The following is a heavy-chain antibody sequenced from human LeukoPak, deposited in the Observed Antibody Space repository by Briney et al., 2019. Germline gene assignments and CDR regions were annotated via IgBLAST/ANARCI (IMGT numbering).Heavy chain of an antibody. D-gene: IGHD2-15*01. CDR1: GFTFDDYA. J-gene: IGHJ6*03. Sequence: PGRSLRLSCAASGFTFDDYAMHWVRQAPGKGLEWVSGISWNSGSIGYADSVKGRFTISRDNAKNSLYLQMNSLRAEDTAVYYCAKSNSHCSGGSCYSYYYYMDVWGKGTTVTVSS. CDR3: AKSNSHCSGGSCYSYYYYMDV. V-gene: IGHV3-9*01. CDR2: ISWNSGSI.